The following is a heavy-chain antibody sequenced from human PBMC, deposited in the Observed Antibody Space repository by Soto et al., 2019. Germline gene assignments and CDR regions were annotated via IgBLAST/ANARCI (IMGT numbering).Heavy chain of an antibody. CDR3: AIGFHPDDSALLWFGELLDGMDV. CDR2: ISAYNGNT. Sequence: QVQLVQSGAEVKKPGASVKVSCKASGYTFTSYGISWVRQAPGQGLEWMGWISAYNGNTNYAQKLKGRVTMTTDTSMSTANMELSSLRPDDTSVYYCAIGFHPDDSALLWFGELLDGMDVWGQGTTVTVSS. D-gene: IGHD3-10*01. CDR1: GYTFTSYG. V-gene: IGHV1-18*01. J-gene: IGHJ6*02.